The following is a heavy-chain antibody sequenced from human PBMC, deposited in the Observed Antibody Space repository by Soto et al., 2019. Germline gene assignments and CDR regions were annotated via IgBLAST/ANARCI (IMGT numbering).Heavy chain of an antibody. CDR2: IIPILGIA. CDR3: ARVYCSGGSCYQFDY. CDR1: GGTFSSYT. J-gene: IGHJ4*02. V-gene: IGHV1-69*02. D-gene: IGHD2-15*01. Sequence: QVQLVQSGAEVKKPGSSVKVSCKASGGTFSSYTISWVRQAPGQGLEWMGRIIPILGIANYAKKFQGRVTSTADKSTSTAYMELSSLRSEDTAGYYCARVYCSGGSCYQFDYWGQGTLVTVSS.